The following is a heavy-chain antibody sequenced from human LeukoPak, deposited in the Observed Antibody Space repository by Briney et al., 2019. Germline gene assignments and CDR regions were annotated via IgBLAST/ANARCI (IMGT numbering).Heavy chain of an antibody. CDR3: YIVVVPAAMESGDAFDI. D-gene: IGHD2-2*01. J-gene: IGHJ3*02. V-gene: IGHV1-69*13. Sequence: ASVKVSCKASGGTFSSYAISWVRQALGQGLEWMGGIIPIFGTANYAQKFQGRVTITADESTSTAYMELSSLRSEDTAVYYCYIVVVPAAMESGDAFDIWGQGTMVTVSS. CDR1: GGTFSSYA. CDR2: IIPIFGTA.